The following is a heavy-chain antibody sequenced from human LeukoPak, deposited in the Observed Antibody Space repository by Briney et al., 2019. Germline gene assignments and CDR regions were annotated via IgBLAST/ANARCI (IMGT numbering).Heavy chain of an antibody. D-gene: IGHD3-22*01. CDR2: ISGSGGST. CDR1: GFTFSSYA. CDR3: ATYSSLNRREFQF. Sequence: GGSLRLSCAASGFTFSSYAMSWVRQAPGKGLEWVSAISGSGGSTYYADSVKGRFTISRDNAKNSLYLQMNSLRAEDTAVYYCATYSSLNRREFQFWGQGTLLTVPS. V-gene: IGHV3-23*01. J-gene: IGHJ1*01.